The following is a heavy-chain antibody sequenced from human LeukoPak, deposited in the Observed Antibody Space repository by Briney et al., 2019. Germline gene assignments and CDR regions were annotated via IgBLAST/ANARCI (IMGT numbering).Heavy chain of an antibody. Sequence: GGSLRLSCVASGFTFTHHPMNWVRQAPGKGLEWISYIGGDGIAFYADSVRGRFTASKDDARKSMYLQMNSLRVEDTAVYYCAKDRANWAIDDWGQGTQVTVSS. CDR2: IGGDGIA. CDR1: GFTFTHHP. D-gene: IGHD3-16*01. V-gene: IGHV3-48*04. CDR3: AKDRANWAIDD. J-gene: IGHJ4*02.